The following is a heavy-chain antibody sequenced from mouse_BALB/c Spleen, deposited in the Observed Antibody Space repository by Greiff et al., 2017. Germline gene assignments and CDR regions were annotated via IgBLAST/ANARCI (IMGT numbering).Heavy chain of an antibody. V-gene: IGHV14-3*02. CDR3: ARGTSWGYYAMDY. Sequence: VQLQQSGAELVKPGASVKLSCTASGFNIKDTYMHWVKQRPEQGLEWIGRIDPANGNTKYDPKFQGKATITADTSSNTAYLQLSSLTSEDTAVYYCARGTSWGYYAMDYWGQGTSVTVSS. J-gene: IGHJ4*01. CDR1: GFNIKDTY. CDR2: IDPANGNT. D-gene: IGHD3-1*01.